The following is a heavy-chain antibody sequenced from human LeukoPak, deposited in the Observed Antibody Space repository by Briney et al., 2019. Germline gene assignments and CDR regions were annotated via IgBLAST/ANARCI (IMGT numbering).Heavy chain of an antibody. CDR2: INSDGSST. V-gene: IGHV3-74*01. CDR1: GFTFSSYW. D-gene: IGHD1-26*01. CDR3: AKDPLVSGSYFDY. J-gene: IGHJ4*02. Sequence: GSLRLSCTTSGFTFSSYWVHWVRQAPGKGLVWVSRINSDGSSTSYADSVKGRFTISRDNAKNTLYLQMNSLRAEDTAVYYCAKDPLVSGSYFDYWGQGTLVTVSS.